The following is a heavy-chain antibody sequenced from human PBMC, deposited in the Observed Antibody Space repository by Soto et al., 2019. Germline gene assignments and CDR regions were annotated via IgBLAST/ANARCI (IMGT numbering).Heavy chain of an antibody. V-gene: IGHV1-69*02. D-gene: IGHD3-9*01. J-gene: IGHJ4*02. CDR1: GGTFSSYT. CDR3: ASRPLRYFDWLYDY. CDR2: IIPILGIA. Sequence: SVKVSCKASGGTFSSYTISWVRQAPGQGLEWMGRIIPILGIANYAQRFQGRVTITADKSTSTAYMELSSLRSEDTAVYYCASRPLRYFDWLYDYWGQGTLVTVSS.